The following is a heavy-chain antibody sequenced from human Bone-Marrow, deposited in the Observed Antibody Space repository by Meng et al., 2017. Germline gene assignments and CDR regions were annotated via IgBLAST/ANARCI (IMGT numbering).Heavy chain of an antibody. J-gene: IGHJ3*02. V-gene: IGHV3-74*01. D-gene: IGHD3-10*01. CDR2: INSDGSST. Sequence: GSRKISGAASGFTFSSYWMHWVRQAPGKGLVWVSRINSDGSSTSYADSVKGRFTISRDNAKNTLYLQMNSLRAEDTAVYYCARDLGVDGSEMDDAFDIWGQGTMVTVSS. CDR1: GFTFSSYW. CDR3: ARDLGVDGSEMDDAFDI.